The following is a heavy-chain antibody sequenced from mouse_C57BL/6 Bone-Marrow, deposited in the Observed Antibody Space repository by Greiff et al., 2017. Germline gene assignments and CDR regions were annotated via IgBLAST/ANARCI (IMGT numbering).Heavy chain of an antibody. Sequence: VQLQQSGAELVRPGASVKLSCTASGFNIKDDYMHWVKQRPEQGLEWIGWIDPENGDTEYASKFQGKATITADTSSNTAYLQLSSLTSEDTAVYYCTTRATVVAFDYWGQGTTLTVSS. D-gene: IGHD1-1*01. V-gene: IGHV14-4*01. J-gene: IGHJ2*01. CDR1: GFNIKDDY. CDR2: IDPENGDT. CDR3: TTRATVVAFDY.